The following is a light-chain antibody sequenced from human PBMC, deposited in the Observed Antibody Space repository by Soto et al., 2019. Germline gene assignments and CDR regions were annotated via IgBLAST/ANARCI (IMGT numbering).Light chain of an antibody. J-gene: IGKJ1*01. CDR1: QDIKNY. CDR3: QQYNNWPPWT. CDR2: EAS. V-gene: IGKV1-33*01. Sequence: DIQMTQSPSSLSASVGDRVTITCQASQDIKNYLNWYQQKPGKAPKLLIYEASNLETGVPSRFSGSGSGTEFTLTISGLQSEDFAVYYCQQYNNWPPWTFGQGTKVEIK.